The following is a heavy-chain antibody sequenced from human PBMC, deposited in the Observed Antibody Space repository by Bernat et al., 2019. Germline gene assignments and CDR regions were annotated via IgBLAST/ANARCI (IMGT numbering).Heavy chain of an antibody. CDR3: ARSSSSSPGWFDP. V-gene: IGHV1-69*04. D-gene: IGHD6-6*01. Sequence: QVQLVQSGAEVKKPGSSVKVPCKASGGTFSSYAISWVRQAPGQGLEWMGRIIPILGIANYAQKFQGRVRIAADKSTSTAYMKLSSLRSEDTAVYYCARSSSSSPGWFDPWGQGTLVTVSS. CDR2: IIPILGIA. J-gene: IGHJ5*02. CDR1: GGTFSSYA.